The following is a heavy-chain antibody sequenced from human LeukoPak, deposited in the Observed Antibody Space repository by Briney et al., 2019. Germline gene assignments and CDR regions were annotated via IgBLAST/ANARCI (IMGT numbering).Heavy chain of an antibody. CDR1: GFTFSSYE. CDR2: ISSSGSNI. J-gene: IGHJ3*02. V-gene: IGHV3-48*03. CDR3: ARATNWGWVGAFDI. D-gene: IGHD7-27*01. Sequence: GGSLRLSCAASGFTFSSYEMNWVRQAPGKGLEWVSYISSSGSNIYYADSVKGRFTISRDNAKNSLYLQMNSLRAEDTAVYYCARATNWGWVGAFDIWGQGTMVTVSS.